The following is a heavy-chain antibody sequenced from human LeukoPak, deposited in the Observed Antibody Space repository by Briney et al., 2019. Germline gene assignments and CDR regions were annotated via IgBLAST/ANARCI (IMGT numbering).Heavy chain of an antibody. Sequence: PGGSLGLSCAVSGFTVTSKYMSWVRQAPGKDLEWVSVIYPGRSTYYADSVKGRFTVSRDDSTNTVFLQMTTLRAEDTAIYYCAGALWGIIPSDYWGRGTLVTVSS. CDR2: IYPGRST. CDR3: AGALWGIIPSDY. J-gene: IGHJ4*02. CDR1: GFTVTSKY. V-gene: IGHV3-53*01. D-gene: IGHD3-16*01.